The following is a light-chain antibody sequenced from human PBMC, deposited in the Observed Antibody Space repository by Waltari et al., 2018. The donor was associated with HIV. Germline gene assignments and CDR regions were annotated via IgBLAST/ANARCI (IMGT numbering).Light chain of an antibody. Sequence: QSALTQPASVSGSPGQSITISCTGTSSDVGAYMYVSWYQQHADNPPKLIIFEVSNRPSGISNRFSGSKSGNTASLTISGLQTEDEADYYCASFTTNSILVFGGGTKVTVL. V-gene: IGLV2-14*01. CDR3: ASFTTNSILV. CDR1: SSDVGAYMY. CDR2: EVS. J-gene: IGLJ2*01.